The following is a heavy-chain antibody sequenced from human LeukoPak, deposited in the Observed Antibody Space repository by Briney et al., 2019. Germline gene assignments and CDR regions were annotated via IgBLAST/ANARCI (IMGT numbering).Heavy chain of an antibody. CDR1: GFTFGDYA. V-gene: IGHV3-49*03. Sequence: GVSLRLSCTASGFTFGDYAMSWIRQAPGKGLEWVGFIRTKAYGGTTEYAASVKGRFTISRDDSKSIAYLQMNSLKNEDTALYYCTSNHDTSGYTPDYWGQGTLVTVSS. D-gene: IGHD3-22*01. CDR3: TSNHDTSGYTPDY. J-gene: IGHJ4*02. CDR2: IRTKAYGGTT.